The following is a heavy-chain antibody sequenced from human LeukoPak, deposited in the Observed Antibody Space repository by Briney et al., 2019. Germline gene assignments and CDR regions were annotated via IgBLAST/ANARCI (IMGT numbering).Heavy chain of an antibody. V-gene: IGHV1-2*02. CDR1: GFTFSGHY. J-gene: IGHJ4*02. D-gene: IGHD5-24*01. CDR2: INTQSGVT. CDR3: ARDRGRDGSDY. Sequence: GASVKVACKASGFTFSGHYMYWVRQRQAPGQGLEWMGWINTQSGVTKYAQDFQGRVTMTRDTSIDTVYMELSRLRSDDTAVYYCARDRGRDGSDYWGQGTLVTVSS.